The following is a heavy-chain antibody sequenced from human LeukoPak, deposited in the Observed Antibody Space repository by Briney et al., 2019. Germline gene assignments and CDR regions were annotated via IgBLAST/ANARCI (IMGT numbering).Heavy chain of an antibody. CDR1: GYTFTSYG. D-gene: IGHD3-10*01. CDR3: ARDRGVRGVIGY. J-gene: IGHJ4*02. Sequence: GASVKVSCKASGYTFTSYGISWVRQAPGQGLEWMGWISAYNGSTNYAQKLQGRVTMTTDTSTSTAYTELRSLRSDDTAVYYCARDRGVRGVIGYWGQGTLVTVSS. V-gene: IGHV1-18*01. CDR2: ISAYNGST.